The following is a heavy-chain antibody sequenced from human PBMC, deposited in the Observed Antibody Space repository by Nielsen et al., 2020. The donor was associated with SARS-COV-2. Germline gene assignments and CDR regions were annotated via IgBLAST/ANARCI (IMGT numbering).Heavy chain of an antibody. CDR3: ARVRVGATHFDY. CDR2: IRSYANEYAT. D-gene: IGHD1-26*01. V-gene: IGHV3-73*01. CDR1: GFTFSGSA. Sequence: GGSLRLSCVASGFTFSGSAMHWVRQASGKGLEWLGRIRSYANEYATAYAASVKGRFTISRDDSKNTAYLQMNSLKTEDTAVYYCARVRVGATHFDYWGQGTLVTVSS. J-gene: IGHJ4*02.